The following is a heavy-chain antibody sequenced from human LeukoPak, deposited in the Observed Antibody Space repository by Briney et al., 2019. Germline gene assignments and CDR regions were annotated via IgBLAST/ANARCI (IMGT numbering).Heavy chain of an antibody. Sequence: SETLSLTCSVSGASISSYYWSWIRQPPGRGLEWLGYISYTGSTNYNPSLKSRPTISVDTSKNQLSLNLTTVTAADTAVYYCARHEGTWTFDYWGQGALVTVSS. CDR2: ISYTGST. CDR1: GASISSYY. V-gene: IGHV4-59*08. CDR3: ARHEGTWTFDY. D-gene: IGHD1-1*01. J-gene: IGHJ4*02.